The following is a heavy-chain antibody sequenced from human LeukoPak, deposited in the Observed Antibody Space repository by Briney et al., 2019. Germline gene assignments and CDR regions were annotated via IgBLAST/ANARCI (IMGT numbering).Heavy chain of an antibody. V-gene: IGHV4-34*09. J-gene: IGHJ6*02. CDR2: IYYSGST. CDR1: GGSFSGYY. Sequence: KPSETLSLTCAVYGGSFSGYYWSWIRQPPGKGLEWIGYIYYSGSTYYNPSLKSRVTISVDTSKNQFSLKLSSVTAADTAVYYCARDNGSPGDYYYGMDVWGQGTTVTVSS. D-gene: IGHD3-10*01. CDR3: ARDNGSPGDYYYGMDV.